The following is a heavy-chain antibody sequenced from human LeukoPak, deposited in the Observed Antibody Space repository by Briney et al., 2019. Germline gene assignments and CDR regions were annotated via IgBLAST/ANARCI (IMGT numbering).Heavy chain of an antibody. CDR2: ISYDGSNK. D-gene: IGHD3-10*01. V-gene: IGHV3-30*04. CDR1: GFTFSSYA. Sequence: PGGSLRLSCAASGFTFSSYAMHWVRQAPGKGLEWVAVISYDGSNKYYADSVKGRFTISRDNAKNSLYLQMNSLRAEDTAVYYCARYGSGSYLFDYWGQGTLVTVSS. CDR3: ARYGSGSYLFDY. J-gene: IGHJ4*02.